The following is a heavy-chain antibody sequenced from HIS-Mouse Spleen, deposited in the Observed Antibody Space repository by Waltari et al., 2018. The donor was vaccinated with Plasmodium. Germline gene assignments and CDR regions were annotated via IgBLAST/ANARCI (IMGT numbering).Heavy chain of an antibody. CDR3: ARDQGYDFWSAQNWFDP. D-gene: IGHD3-3*01. Sequence: GLEWVANIKQDGSEKYYVDSVKGRFTISRDNAKNSLYLQMNSLRAEDTAVYYCARDQGYDFWSAQNWFDPWGQGTLVTVSS. CDR2: IKQDGSEK. J-gene: IGHJ5*02. V-gene: IGHV3-7*01.